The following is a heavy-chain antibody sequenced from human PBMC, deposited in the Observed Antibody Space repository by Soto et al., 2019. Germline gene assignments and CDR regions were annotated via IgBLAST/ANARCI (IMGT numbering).Heavy chain of an antibody. CDR2: ISFDGSNE. Sequence: QVVEAGGRGVQPGRSLRLSCEASDFTFSSYAMHWVRQAPGRGLEWVALISFDGSNEYYADSVKGRFIISRDNSKIMVYVQMKSLRPDDMAIYYCSRPNPRWSNHYGMDVWGQGTTVTVSS. J-gene: IGHJ6*02. CDR1: DFTFSSYA. V-gene: IGHV3-30-3*01. D-gene: IGHD1-26*01. CDR3: SRPNPRWSNHYGMDV.